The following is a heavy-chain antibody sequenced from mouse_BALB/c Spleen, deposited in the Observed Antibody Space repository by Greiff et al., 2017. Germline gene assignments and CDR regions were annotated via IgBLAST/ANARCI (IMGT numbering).Heavy chain of an antibody. D-gene: IGHD2-1*01. CDR3: ARDQGHGNYAMDY. CDR2: IWAGGST. J-gene: IGHJ4*01. V-gene: IGHV2-9*02. Sequence: VKVVESGPGLVAPSQSLSITCTVSGFSLTSYGVHWVRQPPGKGLEWLGVIWAGGSTNYNSALMSRLSISKDNSKSQVFLKMNSLQTDDTAMYYCARDQGHGNYAMDYWGQGTSVTVSS. CDR1: GFSLTSYG.